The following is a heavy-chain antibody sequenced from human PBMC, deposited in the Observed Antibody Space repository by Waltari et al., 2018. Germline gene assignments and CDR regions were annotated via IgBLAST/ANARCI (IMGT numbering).Heavy chain of an antibody. CDR1: GYSISSGYY. V-gene: IGHV4-38-2*01. CDR3: ARHFDFWSGFAYFDY. Sequence: QVQLQESGPGLVKPSETLSLTCAVSGYSISSGYYWGWIRQPPGKGLEWIGSIYHSGSTYYNPSLKSRVTISVDTSKTQFSLKLSSVTAADTAVYYCARHFDFWSGFAYFDYWGQGTLVTVSS. J-gene: IGHJ4*02. D-gene: IGHD3-3*01. CDR2: IYHSGST.